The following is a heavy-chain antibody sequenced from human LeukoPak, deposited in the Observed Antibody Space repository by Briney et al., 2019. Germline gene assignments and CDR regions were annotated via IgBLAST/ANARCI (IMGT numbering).Heavy chain of an antibody. CDR1: GFVVTNFA. Sequence: PGGSLRLSCEVSGFVVTNFAMHWVRQAPGKGLEWVSVIYSGGSTYYADSVKGRFTISRDNSKNTLYLQMNSLRAEDTAVYYCAMRKRGPRFFDYWGQGTLVTVSS. CDR3: AMRKRGPRFFDY. V-gene: IGHV3-53*01. CDR2: IYSGGST. J-gene: IGHJ4*02. D-gene: IGHD3/OR15-3a*01.